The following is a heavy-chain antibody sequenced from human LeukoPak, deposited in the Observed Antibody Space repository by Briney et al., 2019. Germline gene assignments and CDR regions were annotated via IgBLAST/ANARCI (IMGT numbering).Heavy chain of an antibody. D-gene: IGHD3-22*01. V-gene: IGHV1-69*05. J-gene: IGHJ4*02. CDR2: IIPIFGTA. Sequence: SVKVSCTASGGTFSSYATSWVRQAPGQGLEWMGGIIPIFGTANYAQKFQGRVTITTDESTSTAYMELSSLRSEDTAVYYCARDRIKHYYDSSGYELDYWGQGTLVSVSS. CDR3: ARDRIKHYYDSSGYELDY. CDR1: GGTFSSYA.